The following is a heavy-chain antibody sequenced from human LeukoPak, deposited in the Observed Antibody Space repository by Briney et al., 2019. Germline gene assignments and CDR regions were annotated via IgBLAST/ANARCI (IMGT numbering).Heavy chain of an antibody. CDR3: ARAPSAGSYSFYYFDY. D-gene: IGHD3-10*01. CDR1: GGPISSYY. CDR2: IYTSGST. Sequence: SETLSLTCTVSGGPISSYYWSWIRQPAGKGLEWIGRIYTSGSTNYNPSLKSRVTMSVDTSKNQFSLKLSSVTAAVTAVYYCARAPSAGSYSFYYFDYWGQGTLVTVSS. J-gene: IGHJ4*02. V-gene: IGHV4-4*07.